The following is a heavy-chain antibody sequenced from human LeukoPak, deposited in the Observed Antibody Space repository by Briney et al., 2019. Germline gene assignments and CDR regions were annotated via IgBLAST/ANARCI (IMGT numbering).Heavy chain of an antibody. V-gene: IGHV4-38-2*02. CDR2: IYHSGST. Sequence: SETLSLTCTVSGYSISSGYYWGWIRQPPGKGLEWIGSIYHSGSTYYNPSLKSRVTISVDTSQNQFSLKLSSVTAADTAVYYCARLRSWGQGTLVTVSS. CDR3: ARLRS. J-gene: IGHJ4*02. CDR1: GYSISSGYY. D-gene: IGHD3-10*01.